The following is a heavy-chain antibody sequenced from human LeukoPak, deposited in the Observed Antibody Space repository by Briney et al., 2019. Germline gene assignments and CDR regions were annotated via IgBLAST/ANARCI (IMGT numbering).Heavy chain of an antibody. CDR2: FDPEDGET. Sequence: EASVKVSCKVSGYTLTELSMHWVRQAPGKGLEWMGGFDPEDGETIYAQKFQGRVTMTEDTSTDTAYMELSSLRSEDTAVYYCATSRYCSSTSCYVFDYWGQGTLVTVSS. CDR3: ATSRYCSSTSCYVFDY. D-gene: IGHD2-2*01. V-gene: IGHV1-24*01. J-gene: IGHJ4*02. CDR1: GYTLTELS.